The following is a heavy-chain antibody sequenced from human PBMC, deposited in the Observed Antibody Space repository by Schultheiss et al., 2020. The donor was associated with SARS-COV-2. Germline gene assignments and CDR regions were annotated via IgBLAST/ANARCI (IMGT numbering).Heavy chain of an antibody. CDR2: ISSSGGYI. J-gene: IGHJ6*02. Sequence: GGSLRLSCAASGFTFSSYWMLWVRQAPGKGLEWVSSISSSGGYIYYADSVKGRFTISRDNSKNTLYLQMNSLRDEDTAVYYCARVQSHRGYSYGYAYYYGMDVWGQGTTVTVSS. D-gene: IGHD5-18*01. CDR3: ARVQSHRGYSYGYAYYYGMDV. V-gene: IGHV3-21*01. CDR1: GFTFSSYW.